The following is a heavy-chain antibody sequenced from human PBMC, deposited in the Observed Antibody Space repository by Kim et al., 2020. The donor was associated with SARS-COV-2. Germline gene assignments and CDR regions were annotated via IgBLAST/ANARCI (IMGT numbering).Heavy chain of an antibody. V-gene: IGHV3-15*01. D-gene: IGHD1-1*01. J-gene: IGHJ4*02. CDR3: TTVWNDVPGGY. Sequence: DYAAPVKGRFTSSRDDSKNTLYLQMNSLKTEDTAVYYCTTVWNDVPGGYWGQGTLVTVSS.